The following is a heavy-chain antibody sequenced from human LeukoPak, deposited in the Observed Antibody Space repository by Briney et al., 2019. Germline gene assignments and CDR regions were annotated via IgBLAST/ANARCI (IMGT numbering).Heavy chain of an antibody. CDR2: IYHSGST. CDR3: ARGELLLFGHLSGYGMDV. D-gene: IGHD3-10*01. J-gene: IGHJ6*02. V-gene: IGHV4-4*02. CDR1: GVSISGDNTW. Sequence: SETLSLTCAVSGVSISGDNTWWTWVRQPPGKGLEWIGDIYHSGSTNYKPSLRSRVTISLDKSKNQFSLNLNSVIAADTAVYYCARGELLLFGHLSGYGMDVWGQGTTVTVSS.